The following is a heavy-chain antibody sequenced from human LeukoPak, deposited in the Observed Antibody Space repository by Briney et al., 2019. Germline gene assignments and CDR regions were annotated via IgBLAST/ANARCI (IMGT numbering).Heavy chain of an antibody. J-gene: IGHJ4*02. CDR2: IYYSGST. Sequence: SETLSLTCTVSGGSISSSSYFRGWIRQPPGKGLEWIGSIYYSGSTYYNPSLKSRVTLSVDTSKNQFSLKLSSVTAADTAVYYCARGIAAAWAHWGQGTLVTVSS. CDR1: GGSISSSSYF. V-gene: IGHV4-39*07. CDR3: ARGIAAAWAH. D-gene: IGHD6-13*01.